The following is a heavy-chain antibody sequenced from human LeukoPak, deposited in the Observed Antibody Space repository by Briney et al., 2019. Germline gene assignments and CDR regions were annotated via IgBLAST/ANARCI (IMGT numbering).Heavy chain of an antibody. V-gene: IGHV1-18*01. CDR2: ISAYNGNT. D-gene: IGHD3-22*01. Sequence: ASVKVYCKASGYTFTSYGISWVRQAPGQGLEWMGWISAYNGNTNYAQKLQGRVTMTTDTSTSTAYMELRSLRSDDTAVYYCARVLYYYDSSGYLPDYWGQGTLVTVSS. CDR1: GYTFTSYG. CDR3: ARVLYYYDSSGYLPDY. J-gene: IGHJ4*02.